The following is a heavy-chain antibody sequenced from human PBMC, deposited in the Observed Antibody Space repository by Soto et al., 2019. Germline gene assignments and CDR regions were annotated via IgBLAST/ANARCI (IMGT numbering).Heavy chain of an antibody. CDR3: AKDRGLVLSFYFDY. J-gene: IGHJ4*02. Sequence: EVQLVESGGGLVQPGRSLRLSCAASGFTFDDYAMHWVRQAPGKGLEWVSGISWNSGSIGYADSVKGRFTISRDNAKNSLYLQMNSLRAEDTALHYCAKDRGLVLSFYFDYWGQGPLVTVSS. CDR1: GFTFDDYA. V-gene: IGHV3-9*01. CDR2: ISWNSGSI. D-gene: IGHD6-19*01.